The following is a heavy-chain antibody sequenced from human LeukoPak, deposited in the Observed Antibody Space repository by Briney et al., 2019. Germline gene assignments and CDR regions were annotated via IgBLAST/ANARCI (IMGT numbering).Heavy chain of an antibody. Sequence: GGSLRLSCAASGFTFSSYGMHWVRQAPGKGLEWVAVIWYDGSNKYYADSVKGRFTISRDNSKNTLYLQVNSLRAEDTAVYYCARGERRYYYDSSGYYNWGQGTLVTVSS. V-gene: IGHV3-33*01. CDR3: ARGERRYYYDSSGYYN. CDR2: IWYDGSNK. J-gene: IGHJ4*02. CDR1: GFTFSSYG. D-gene: IGHD3-22*01.